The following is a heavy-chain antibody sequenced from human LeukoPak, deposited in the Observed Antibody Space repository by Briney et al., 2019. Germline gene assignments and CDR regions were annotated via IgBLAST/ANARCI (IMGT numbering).Heavy chain of an antibody. CDR2: INHSGST. Sequence: SETLSLTCAVYGGSFSGYYWSWIRQPPGKGLEWIGEINHSGSTNYNPSLKSRVTISVDTSKNQFPLKLSSVTAADTAVYYCARGHVSYYYDSSGYLEYWGQGTLVTVSS. CDR1: GGSFSGYY. V-gene: IGHV4-34*01. CDR3: ARGHVSYYYDSSGYLEY. D-gene: IGHD3-22*01. J-gene: IGHJ4*02.